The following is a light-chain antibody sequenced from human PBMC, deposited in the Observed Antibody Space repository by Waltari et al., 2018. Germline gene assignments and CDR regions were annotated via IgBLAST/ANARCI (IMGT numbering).Light chain of an antibody. CDR1: QSISRL. V-gene: IGKV1-5*03. CDR2: EAS. CDR3: QQYRTYPWT. J-gene: IGKJ1*01. Sequence: DIQLTQSTSTLSASVADRVTITCRASQSISRLLAWYRQEAGEAPKLLIYEASTLESGVPSRFSGSGSGTEFTLTISGVQPDDVATFYCQQYRTYPWTFGRGTKVEIK.